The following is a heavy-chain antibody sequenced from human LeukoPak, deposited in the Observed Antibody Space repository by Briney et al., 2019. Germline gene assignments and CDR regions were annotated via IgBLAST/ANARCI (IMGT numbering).Heavy chain of an antibody. CDR2: IYYSGST. Sequence: SETLSLTCTVSGGSISSSSYYWGWIRQPPGKGLEWIGSIYYSGSTYYNPSLKSRVTISVDTSKNQFSLKLSSVTAADTAVYYCARAYYYDSSGYYLGLDYWGQGTLVTVSS. V-gene: IGHV4-39*07. CDR3: ARAYYYDSSGYYLGLDY. D-gene: IGHD3-22*01. CDR1: GGSISSSSYY. J-gene: IGHJ4*02.